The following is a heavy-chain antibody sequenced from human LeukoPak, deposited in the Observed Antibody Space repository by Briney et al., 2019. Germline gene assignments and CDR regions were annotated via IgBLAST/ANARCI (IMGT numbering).Heavy chain of an antibody. CDR3: ARETYYYDSSGYYLPGDY. CDR1: GYTFTSYY. Sequence: ASVKVSCKASGYTFTSYYMHWVRQAPGQGPEWMGIINPSGGSTSYAQKFQGRVTMTRDTSTSTVYMELSSLRSEDTAVYYCARETYYYDSSGYYLPGDYWGQGTLVTVSS. V-gene: IGHV1-46*01. D-gene: IGHD3-22*01. CDR2: INPSGGST. J-gene: IGHJ4*02.